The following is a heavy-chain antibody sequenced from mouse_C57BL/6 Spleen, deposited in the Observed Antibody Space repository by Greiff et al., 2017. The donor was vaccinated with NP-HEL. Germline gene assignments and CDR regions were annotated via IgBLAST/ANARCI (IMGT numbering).Heavy chain of an antibody. CDR2: FYPGSGSI. D-gene: IGHD3-2*02. CDR1: DYTFTEYT. CDR3: ARHEDSSGYFYYAMDY. Sequence: QVQLQQSGAELVKPGASVKLSCKASDYTFTEYTIHWVKQRSGQGLEWIGWFYPGSGSITYNEKFKDKATLTADKSSSTVYMELSRLPSEDSAVYFCARHEDSSGYFYYAMDYWGQGTSVTVSS. J-gene: IGHJ4*01. V-gene: IGHV1-62-2*01.